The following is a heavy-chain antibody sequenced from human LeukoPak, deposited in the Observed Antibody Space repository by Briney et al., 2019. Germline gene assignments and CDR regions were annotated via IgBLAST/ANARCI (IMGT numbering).Heavy chain of an antibody. CDR2: IYYSGST. D-gene: IGHD4-17*01. CDR1: GGSISSSSYY. J-gene: IGHJ4*02. CDR3: ARGAVTTRESFDY. Sequence: SETLSLTCTVSGGSISSSSYYWGWIRQPPGKELEWVGSIYYSGSTYYNPSLKSRVTISVDTSKNQFSLKLSSVTAADTAVYYCARGAVTTRESFDYWGQGTLVTVSS. V-gene: IGHV4-39*01.